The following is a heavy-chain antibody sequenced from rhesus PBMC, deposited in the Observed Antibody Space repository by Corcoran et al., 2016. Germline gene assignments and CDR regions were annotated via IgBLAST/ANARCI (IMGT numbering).Heavy chain of an antibody. CDR2: IRSGGST. D-gene: IGHD6-31*01. Sequence: QVQLQQWGEGLVKPSETLSLTCAVYGGSISSNYWSWIRQPPGKGLEWIGRIRSGGSTNYNPSPKSRVTISIDTSKNHFSLKRSSVTAADTAVYYCASTYSSGWYDAFDFWGQGLRVTVSS. V-gene: IGHV4-160*01. CDR3: ASTYSSGWYDAFDF. J-gene: IGHJ3*01. CDR1: GGSISSNY.